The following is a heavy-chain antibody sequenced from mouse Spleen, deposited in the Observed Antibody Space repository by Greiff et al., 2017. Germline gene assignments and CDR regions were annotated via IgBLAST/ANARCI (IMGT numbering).Heavy chain of an antibody. J-gene: IGHJ1*01. CDR2: IHPNSGST. CDR1: GYTFTSYW. D-gene: IGHD1-1*01. CDR3: ARRYGSSPDWYFDV. V-gene: IGHV1-64*01. Sequence: QVQLQQPGAELVKPGASVKLSCKASGYTFTSYWMHWVKQRPGQGLEWIGMIHPNSGSTNYNEKFKSKATLTVDKSSSTAYMQLSSLTSEDSAVYYCARRYGSSPDWYFDVWGAGTTVTVSS.